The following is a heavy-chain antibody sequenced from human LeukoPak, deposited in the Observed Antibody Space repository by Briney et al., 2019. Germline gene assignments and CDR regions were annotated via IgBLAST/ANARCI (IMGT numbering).Heavy chain of an antibody. CDR3: ARGSAHYDFWSGYRPSFDP. J-gene: IGHJ5*02. Sequence: ASVKVSCKASGYTFTGYYMHWVRQAPGQGLEWMGWINPNSGSTSYAQKFQGRVTMTRDTSTSTVYMELSSLRSEDTAVYYCARGSAHYDFWSGYRPSFDPWGQGTLVTVSS. CDR2: INPNSGST. CDR1: GYTFTGYY. V-gene: IGHV1-46*01. D-gene: IGHD3-3*01.